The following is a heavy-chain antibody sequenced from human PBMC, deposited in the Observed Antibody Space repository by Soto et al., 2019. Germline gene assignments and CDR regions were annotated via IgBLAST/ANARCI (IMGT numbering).Heavy chain of an antibody. CDR3: ARARTTVTTTANWFEP. D-gene: IGHD4-17*01. J-gene: IGHJ5*02. Sequence: GASVKVSCKASGYTFTSYGISWVRQAPGQGLEWMGWISAYNGNTNYAQKLQGRVTMTTDTSTSTAYMELRSLRSDDTAVYYCARARTTVTTTANWFEPWCQGTLVTVSS. V-gene: IGHV1-18*01. CDR2: ISAYNGNT. CDR1: GYTFTSYG.